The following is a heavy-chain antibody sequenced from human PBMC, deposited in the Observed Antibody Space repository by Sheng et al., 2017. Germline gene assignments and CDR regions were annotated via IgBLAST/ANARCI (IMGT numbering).Heavy chain of an antibody. CDR1: GDSISSYY. CDR3: ARGKENSGYYYVDY. CDR2: IYYSGST. J-gene: IGHJ4*02. Sequence: QVQLQESGPGLVKPSETLSLTCTVSGDSISSYYWSWIRQPPEKGLEWIGYIYYSGSTNYNPSLKSRVTISLDTSKKQFSLKLNSVTAADTAVYYCARGKENSGYYYVDYWGQGTLVTVSS. D-gene: IGHD3-22*01. V-gene: IGHV4-59*01.